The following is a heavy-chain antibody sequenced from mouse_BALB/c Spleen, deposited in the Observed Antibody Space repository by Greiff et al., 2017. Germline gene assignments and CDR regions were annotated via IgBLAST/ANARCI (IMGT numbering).Heavy chain of an antibody. CDR1: GFSLTSYG. D-gene: IGHD2-2*01. V-gene: IGHV2-9*02. CDR2: IWAGGST. CDR3: ARDRVTGAMDY. Sequence: VKLMESGPGLVAPSQSLSITCTVSGFSLTSYGVHWVRQPPGKGLEWLGVIWAGGSTNYNSALMSRLSISKDNSKSQVFLKMNSLQTDDTAMYYCARDRVTGAMDYWGQGTSVTVSS. J-gene: IGHJ4*01.